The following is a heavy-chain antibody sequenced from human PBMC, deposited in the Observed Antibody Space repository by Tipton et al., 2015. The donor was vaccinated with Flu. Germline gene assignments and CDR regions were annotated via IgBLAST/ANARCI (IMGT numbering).Heavy chain of an antibody. Sequence: QLVQSGAEVKKPGESLKISCKGSGYSFTSYWIGWVRQMPGKGLEWMGIIYPGDSDTRYSPSFQGQVTISADKSISTAYLQWSSLKASDPAMYYCARQEYSSSPFYFYDGMDVWGQGTTVTVSS. CDR3: ARQEYSSSPFYFYDGMDV. D-gene: IGHD6-6*01. J-gene: IGHJ6*02. CDR1: GYSFTSYW. V-gene: IGHV5-51*01. CDR2: IYPGDSDT.